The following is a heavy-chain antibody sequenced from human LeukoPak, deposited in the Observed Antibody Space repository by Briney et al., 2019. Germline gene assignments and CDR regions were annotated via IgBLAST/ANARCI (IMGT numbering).Heavy chain of an antibody. CDR2: IHPGDSET. D-gene: IGHD5-18*01. CDR3: ARRYSGHDAFDI. CDR1: GYSFTNFW. V-gene: IGHV5-51*01. Sequence: GESLKISCETSGYSFTNFWIGWVRQLPGAGLEWMAIIHPGDSETTCSPSFQGQVTVSADNSITTAYLQWNNLRTSDTAMYFCARRYSGHDAFDIWGQGTMVIVSS. J-gene: IGHJ3*02.